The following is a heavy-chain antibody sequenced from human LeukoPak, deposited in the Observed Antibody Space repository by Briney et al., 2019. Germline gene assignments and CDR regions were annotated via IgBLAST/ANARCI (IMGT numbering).Heavy chain of an antibody. V-gene: IGHV3-53*01. D-gene: IGHD6-13*01. J-gene: IGHJ4*02. CDR1: GLTVSTNY. CDR2: IYSGGST. Sequence: GGSLRLSCVASGLTVSTNYMSWVRQAPGKGLEWVSVIYSGGSTYYADSVKGRFTISRDNSKNTLYLQMNSLRAEDTAVYYCARASMAAAGYYFDYWGQGTLVTVSS. CDR3: ARASMAAAGYYFDY.